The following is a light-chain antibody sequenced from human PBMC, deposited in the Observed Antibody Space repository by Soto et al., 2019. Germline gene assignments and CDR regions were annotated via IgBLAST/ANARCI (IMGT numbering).Light chain of an antibody. Sequence: EIVLTQSPGTLSLSPGERATLSCRASQSVSSSYLAWYQQKPGQAPRLLIYDVSSRATGIPDRFSGSGSGTDFTLTISRLEPEDFAVYYCQQYGSSSYTFGQGTKLEIK. CDR2: DVS. CDR1: QSVSSSY. V-gene: IGKV3-20*01. J-gene: IGKJ2*01. CDR3: QQYGSSSYT.